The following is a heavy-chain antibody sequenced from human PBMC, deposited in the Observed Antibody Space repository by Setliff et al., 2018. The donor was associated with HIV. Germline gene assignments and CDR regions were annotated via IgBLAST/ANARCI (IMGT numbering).Heavy chain of an antibody. CDR3: AKHWRIESDNSDAFDI. Sequence: PGESLKISCVGSGFNIEEYAMAWVRPVPGKGLEWVSSISWNSVKIDYADFVKGRFTISRDNAKNSLFLQVNSLRTEDTAFYFCAKHWRIESDNSDAFDIWGQGTLVTVSS. D-gene: IGHD1-20*01. J-gene: IGHJ3*02. CDR1: GFNIEEYA. V-gene: IGHV3-9*01. CDR2: ISWNSVKI.